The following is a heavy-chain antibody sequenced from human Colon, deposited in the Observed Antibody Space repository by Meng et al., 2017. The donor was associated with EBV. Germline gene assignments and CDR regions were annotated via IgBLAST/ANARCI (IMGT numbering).Heavy chain of an antibody. CDR2: IHPSGSI. CDR1: GGSLSDYY. J-gene: IGHJ2*01. CDR3: SRGVDSYKLGNL. V-gene: IGHV4-34*02. D-gene: IGHD7-27*01. Sequence: QVQLQQWGAGLLKPSETLSLTCVVYGGSLSDYYCGWIRQSPGRGLEWIGEIHPSGSIFYNPSLQSRVTISVDTSKNQFSLNLNSVTAADTAVYFCSRGVDSYKLGNLWGRGTLVTVSS.